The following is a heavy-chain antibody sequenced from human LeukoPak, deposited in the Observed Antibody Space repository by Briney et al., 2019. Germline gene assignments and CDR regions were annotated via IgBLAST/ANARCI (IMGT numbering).Heavy chain of an antibody. D-gene: IGHD3-22*01. CDR3: ARAFDYYDSSGYIFGY. CDR2: IYYSGST. Sequence: SETLSLTCTVSGGSISSYYWSWIRQPPGKGREWIGYIYYSGSTNYNPSLKSRVTISVDTSKNQFSLKLSSVTAADTAVYYCARAFDYYDSSGYIFGYWGQGTLVTVSS. J-gene: IGHJ4*02. V-gene: IGHV4-59*01. CDR1: GGSISSYY.